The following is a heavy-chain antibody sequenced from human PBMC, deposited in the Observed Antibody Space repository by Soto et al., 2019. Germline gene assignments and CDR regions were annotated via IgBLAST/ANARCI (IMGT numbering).Heavy chain of an antibody. CDR1: GGSISSYY. CDR3: ARWDATRYFDY. D-gene: IGHD1-26*01. V-gene: IGHV4-59*01. CDR2: IYYSGGT. Sequence: SETLSLTCTVSGGSISSYYWSWIRQPPGKGLEWIGYIYYSGGTNYNPSLKSRVTISVDTSKNQFSLKLSSVTAADTAVYYCARWDATRYFDYWGQGTLVTVSS. J-gene: IGHJ4*02.